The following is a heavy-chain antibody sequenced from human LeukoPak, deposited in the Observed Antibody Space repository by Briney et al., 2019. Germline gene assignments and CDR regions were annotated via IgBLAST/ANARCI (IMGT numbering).Heavy chain of an antibody. CDR1: GFTFSAYW. D-gene: IGHD3-10*01. V-gene: IGHV3-7*01. J-gene: IGHJ6*02. CDR3: AREGYYYGSGNRVYYYGMDV. Sequence: GGSLRLSCAASGFTFSAYWMSWVRQAPGKGLEWVANIQQDGSAKYYMDSVKGRFTISRDNAKNSLYLQMNSLRAEDTAVYYCAREGYYYGSGNRVYYYGMDVWGQGTTVTVSS. CDR2: IQQDGSAK.